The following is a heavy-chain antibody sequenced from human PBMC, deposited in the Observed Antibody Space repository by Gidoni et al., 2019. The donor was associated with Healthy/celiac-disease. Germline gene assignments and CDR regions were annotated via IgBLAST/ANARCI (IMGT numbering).Heavy chain of an antibody. CDR2: ISASSSYI. Sequence: EVQLVESGGGLVKPGGSLSLSCPASGFPFSRYSMNWVRQAPGKGLEWVSSISASSSYIYYADSVKGRFTISRDNAKKSLYLQMNSLRAEDTAVYYCARGIVGATIYGYYFDYWGQGTLVTVSS. J-gene: IGHJ4*02. CDR1: GFPFSRYS. D-gene: IGHD1-26*01. V-gene: IGHV3-21*01. CDR3: ARGIVGATIYGYYFDY.